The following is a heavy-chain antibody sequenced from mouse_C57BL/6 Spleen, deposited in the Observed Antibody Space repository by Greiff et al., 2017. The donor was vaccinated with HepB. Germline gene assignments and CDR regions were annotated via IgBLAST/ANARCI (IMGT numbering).Heavy chain of an antibody. Sequence: VKLVESGPELVKPGASVKLSCKASGYTFTSYDINWVKQRPGQGLEWIGWIYPRDGSTKYNEKFKGKATLTVDTSSSTAYMELHSLTSEDSAVYFCARGDYGSSYYFDYWGQGTTLTVSS. CDR1: GYTFTSYD. D-gene: IGHD1-1*01. J-gene: IGHJ2*01. V-gene: IGHV1-85*01. CDR2: IYPRDGST. CDR3: ARGDYGSSYYFDY.